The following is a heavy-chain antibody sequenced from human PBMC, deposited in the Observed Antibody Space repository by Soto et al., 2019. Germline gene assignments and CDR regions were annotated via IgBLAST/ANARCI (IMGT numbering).Heavy chain of an antibody. D-gene: IGHD2-15*01. Sequence: QVQLVQSGAEVKKPGASVKVSCKASGYTFTSYYMHWVRQAPGQGLEWMGIINPSGGSTSYAQKFQGGVTMTRDTSTSTVYMELSSLRSEDTAVYYCARERYCSGGSCSLYNWFDPWGQGTLVTVSS. CDR2: INPSGGST. CDR1: GYTFTSYY. CDR3: ARERYCSGGSCSLYNWFDP. V-gene: IGHV1-46*01. J-gene: IGHJ5*02.